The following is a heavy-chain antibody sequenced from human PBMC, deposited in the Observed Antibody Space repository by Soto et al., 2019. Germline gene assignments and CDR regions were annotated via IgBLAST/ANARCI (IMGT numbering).Heavy chain of an antibody. CDR2: IPYDETNT. CDR3: AKDREWELRRIEPRLDY. J-gene: IGHJ4*02. Sequence: QVQLVESGGGVVQPGRSLRLSCATSGFTFTSYGMHWVRQAPGKGLEWVAFIPYDETNTYYADSVKGRFTITRDKSKNTLYLQMNSLRAEDTAVYYCAKDREWELRRIEPRLDYWGQGTLVTVSS. D-gene: IGHD1-26*01. V-gene: IGHV3-30*18. CDR1: GFTFTSYG.